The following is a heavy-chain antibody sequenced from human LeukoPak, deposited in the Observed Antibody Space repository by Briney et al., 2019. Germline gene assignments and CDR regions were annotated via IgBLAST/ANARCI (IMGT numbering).Heavy chain of an antibody. CDR3: ARHRFDGSEKYYGMDV. J-gene: IGHJ6*02. Sequence: GESLKIFCKGSGYSFTNYWIGWVRQMPGKGLEWMGIIYPGNSDTRYSPSFQGQVTISADKSISTAYLQWSSVKASDTAMYYCARHRFDGSEKYYGMDVWGQGTTVTVSS. CDR2: IYPGNSDT. V-gene: IGHV5-51*01. D-gene: IGHD3-10*01. CDR1: GYSFTNYW.